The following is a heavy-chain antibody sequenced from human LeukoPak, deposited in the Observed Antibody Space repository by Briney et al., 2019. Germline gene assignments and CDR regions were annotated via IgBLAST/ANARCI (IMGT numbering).Heavy chain of an antibody. CDR2: ISGSGGST. Sequence: GGSLRLSCAASGFTFSSYAMSWVRLAPGKGLEWLSAISGSGGSTYYADSVKGRFTISRDNSKNTLYLQMNSLRAEDTAVYYCATGVLGSTSCYDCDYYYYMDVWGKGSTVTVSS. V-gene: IGHV3-23*01. J-gene: IGHJ6*03. CDR1: GFTFSSYA. D-gene: IGHD2-2*01. CDR3: ATGVLGSTSCYDCDYYYYMDV.